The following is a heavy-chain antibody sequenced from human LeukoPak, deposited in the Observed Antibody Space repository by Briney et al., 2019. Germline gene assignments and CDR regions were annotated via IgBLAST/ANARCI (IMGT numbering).Heavy chain of an antibody. Sequence: SGPTLVSPTQTLTLTCTFSGFSLSTGGVGVGWIRQPPGKALECLAVIYWDDDKEYSPSLKSRLTITKDTSRNQVVLTMTNMDPVDTGTYYCARRLMVRGVTNYFDPWGQGTLVTVSS. D-gene: IGHD3-10*01. J-gene: IGHJ5*02. CDR1: GFSLSTGGVG. CDR2: IYWDDDK. V-gene: IGHV2-5*02. CDR3: ARRLMVRGVTNYFDP.